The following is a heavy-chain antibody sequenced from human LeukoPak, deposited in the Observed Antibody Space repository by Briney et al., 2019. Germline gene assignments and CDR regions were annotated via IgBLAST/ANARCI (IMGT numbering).Heavy chain of an antibody. CDR1: GGPISSYY. CDR3: AGTPRWLQFDS. D-gene: IGHD5-24*01. Sequence: PSETLSLTCSVSGGPISSYYWSWIRQPPGKGLEWIGNIHKTGTTNYNPSLKSRVTVSVDTSKNQLSLKLNSVTAADTAVYYCAGTPRWLQFDSWGQGTLVTVSS. V-gene: IGHV4-59*01. CDR2: IHKTGTT. J-gene: IGHJ4*02.